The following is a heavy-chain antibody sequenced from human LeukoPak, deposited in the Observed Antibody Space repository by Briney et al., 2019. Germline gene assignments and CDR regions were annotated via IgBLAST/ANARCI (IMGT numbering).Heavy chain of an antibody. D-gene: IGHD1-1*01. CDR3: ARVRGSAAIGHPWTPDYFDY. CDR1: GGSTSDTNFY. J-gene: IGHJ4*02. V-gene: IGHV4-39*02. CDR2: IYYSGNT. Sequence: PSETLSLTCTVSGGSTSDTNFYWGWIRQPPGKGLEWIASIYYSGNTYYNPSLKSPVTLSIDTSKNHFSLALKSVTAADTAVYYCARVRGSAAIGHPWTPDYFDYWGPGPLVIVSS.